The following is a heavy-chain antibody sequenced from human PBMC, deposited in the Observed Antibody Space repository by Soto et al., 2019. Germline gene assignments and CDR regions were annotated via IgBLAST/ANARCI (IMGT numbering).Heavy chain of an antibody. CDR1: GFTFSNYS. Sequence: EVQLVESGGGLVKPGGSLRLSCAASGFTFSNYSMNWVRQAPGKGLEWVSYISSTSRYVYYANAVKGRFTISRDNAKNSLYRHMYSLRAEDTAVYYCARDYVDTAMVLYGGQGTLVTVSS. D-gene: IGHD5-18*01. V-gene: IGHV3-21*01. J-gene: IGHJ4*02. CDR3: ARDYVDTAMVLY. CDR2: ISSTSRYV.